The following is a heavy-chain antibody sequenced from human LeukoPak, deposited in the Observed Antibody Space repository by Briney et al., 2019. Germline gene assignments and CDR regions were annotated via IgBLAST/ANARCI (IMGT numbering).Heavy chain of an antibody. D-gene: IGHD2/OR15-2a*01. J-gene: IGHJ4*02. CDR1: GFTFSSYG. V-gene: IGHV3-33*01. Sequence: GGSLRLSCAASGFTFSSYGMHWVRQAPGKGLEWVALIWYDGSSKYYTDSVKGRLTISRDNSKNTLYLQMNSLRAEDTAIYYCAREGPRGNSQFDYWGQGTLVTVSS. CDR2: IWYDGSSK. CDR3: AREGPRGNSQFDY.